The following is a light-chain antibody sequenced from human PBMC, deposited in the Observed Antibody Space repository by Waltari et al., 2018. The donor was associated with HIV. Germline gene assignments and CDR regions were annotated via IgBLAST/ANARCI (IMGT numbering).Light chain of an antibody. CDR1: TAAVPSGHY. V-gene: IGLV7-46*01. J-gene: IGLJ2*01. Sequence: QAVVTQEPSLTVSPGGTVTLTCGPSTAAVPSGHYPYWFLQKPGPTPRTLIYNTRNHHSWTPAPCSGSPLGGRAALTRSGTQPEDDAEYYCLLCYSGTVVFGGGTKLTVL. CDR2: NTR. CDR3: LLCYSGTVV.